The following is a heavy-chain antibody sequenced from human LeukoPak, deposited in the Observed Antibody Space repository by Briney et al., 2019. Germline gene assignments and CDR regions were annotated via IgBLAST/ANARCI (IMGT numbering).Heavy chain of an antibody. D-gene: IGHD2-2*01. CDR2: IYSGGST. CDR1: GFTVSSKY. J-gene: IGHJ4*02. CDR3: AKASDIVVVPAAMGY. Sequence: GGSLRLSCAASGFTVSSKYMTWVRQAPGKGLEWVSVIYSGGSTYYADSVKGRFTISRDNSKNTLYLQMNSLRAEDTAVYYCAKASDIVVVPAAMGYWGQGTLVTVSS. V-gene: IGHV3-66*01.